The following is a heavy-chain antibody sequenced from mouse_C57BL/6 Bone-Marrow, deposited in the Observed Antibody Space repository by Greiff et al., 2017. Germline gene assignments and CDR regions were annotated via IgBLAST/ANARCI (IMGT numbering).Heavy chain of an antibody. J-gene: IGHJ2*01. CDR2: IYPRSGNT. Sequence: VQLVESGAELARPGASVTLSCKASGYTFTSYGISWVKQRTGQGLEWIGEIYPRSGNTYYNEKFKGKATLTADKSSRTAYMELRSLTSEDSAVYFCARFGYYGSSYNYWGQGTTLTVSS. V-gene: IGHV1-81*01. D-gene: IGHD1-1*01. CDR1: GYTFTSYG. CDR3: ARFGYYGSSYNY.